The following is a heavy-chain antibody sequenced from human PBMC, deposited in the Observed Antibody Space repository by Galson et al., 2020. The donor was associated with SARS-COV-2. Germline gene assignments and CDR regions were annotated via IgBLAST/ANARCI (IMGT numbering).Heavy chain of an antibody. CDR3: AISAFDY. J-gene: IGHJ4*02. CDR1: GYTFTRYY. CDR2: INPSGGSA. Sequence: ASVKVSCKAFGYTFTRYYMHWVRQAPGQGLEWMGIINPSGGSASHAQKFQGRVTMTWDTSTSTVYMGVSSLTSEDTAMYYCAISAFDYWGQGTLVTVSS. V-gene: IGHV1-46*01.